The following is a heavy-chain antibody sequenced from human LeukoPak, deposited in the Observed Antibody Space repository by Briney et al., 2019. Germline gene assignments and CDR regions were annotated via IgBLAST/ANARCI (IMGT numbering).Heavy chain of an antibody. Sequence: SVKVSCKACGGTFSSYAISWVRQAPGQGLEWMGGIIPIFGTANYAQRFQGRVTITGDKFTSTDYMELSSLRSEDTAVYYCARESTVAFDIWGQGTMVTVSS. CDR3: ARESTVAFDI. V-gene: IGHV1-69*06. J-gene: IGHJ3*02. CDR1: GGTFSSYA. D-gene: IGHD4-17*01. CDR2: IIPIFGTA.